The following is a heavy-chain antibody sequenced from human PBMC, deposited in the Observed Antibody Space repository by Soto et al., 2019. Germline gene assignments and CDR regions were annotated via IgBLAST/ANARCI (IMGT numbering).Heavy chain of an antibody. Sequence: ASVKASSKASGYTFTSYYMHSARQAPRQGLEWMGIINPSGGSTSYAQKFQGRVTMTRDTSTSTVYMELSSLRSEDTAVYYCARDWLYCSSTSCYPYNWFDPWGQGTLV. CDR2: INPSGGST. CDR1: GYTFTSYY. J-gene: IGHJ5*02. CDR3: ARDWLYCSSTSCYPYNWFDP. V-gene: IGHV1-46*03. D-gene: IGHD2-2*01.